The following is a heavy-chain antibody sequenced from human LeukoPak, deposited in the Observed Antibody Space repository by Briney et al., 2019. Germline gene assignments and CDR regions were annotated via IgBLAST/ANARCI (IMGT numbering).Heavy chain of an antibody. J-gene: IGHJ4*02. CDR3: ARSLWPEDC. CDR1: GFTFSSYW. Sequence: GWSLRLSCAASGFTFSSYWMSWVRQAPGKVLEWVANINQDGSAKHYVVSVKGRSNLPRANVQTSFYLQMNSLSAEATAVYYCARSLWPEDCWGQGTLVTVSS. V-gene: IGHV3-7*01. CDR2: INQDGSAK.